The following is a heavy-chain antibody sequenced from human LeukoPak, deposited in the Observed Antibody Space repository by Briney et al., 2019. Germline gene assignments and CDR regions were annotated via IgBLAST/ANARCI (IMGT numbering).Heavy chain of an antibody. D-gene: IGHD2-2*01. CDR1: GITFSNYA. CDR3: ARSRYCSSTSCYGSDYFDY. J-gene: IGHJ4*02. V-gene: IGHV3-64*01. CDR2: ISSNGGST. Sequence: GGSLRLSCAASGITFSNYAMHWVRQAPGKGLQHVSAISSNGGSTYYANSVKGRFTISRDNSKNTLYLQMGSLRAEDMAVYYCARSRYCSSTSCYGSDYFDYWGQGTLVTVSS.